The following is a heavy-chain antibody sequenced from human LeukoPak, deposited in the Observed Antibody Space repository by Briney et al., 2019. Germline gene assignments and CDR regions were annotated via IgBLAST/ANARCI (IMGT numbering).Heavy chain of an antibody. CDR1: GFTFRSYE. J-gene: IGHJ2*01. CDR3: ARAIYGSGSLNWHFDV. D-gene: IGHD3-10*01. CDR2: IRSSGSTI. V-gene: IGHV3-48*03. Sequence: PGGSLRLSCAASGFTFRSYEMNWVRQAPGKGLEWITYIRSSGSTIYYADSVKGRFTISRDNGRDSLSLQMNSLTVEDTAMYYCARAIYGSGSLNWHFDVWGRGTLVTVSS.